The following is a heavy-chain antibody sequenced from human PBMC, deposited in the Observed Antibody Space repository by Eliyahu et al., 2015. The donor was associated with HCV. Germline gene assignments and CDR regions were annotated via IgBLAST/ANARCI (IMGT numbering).Heavy chain of an antibody. V-gene: IGHV3-66*02. CDR1: GFTXXXXY. D-gene: IGHD6-13*01. CDR2: IYSGGST. J-gene: IGHJ4*02. CDR3: ASLNPRGSSWYHHRDY. Sequence: EVQLVESGGGLVQPGGSLRXSCXASGFTXXXXYMSWVRQAPGKGLEWVXVIYSGGSTYYADSVKGRFTISRDNSKNTLYLQMNSLRAEDTAVYYCASLNPRGSSWYHHRDYWGQGTLVTVSS.